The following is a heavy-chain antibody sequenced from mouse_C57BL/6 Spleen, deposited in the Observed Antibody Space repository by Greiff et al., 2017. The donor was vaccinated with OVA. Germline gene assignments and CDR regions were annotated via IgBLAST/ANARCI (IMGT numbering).Heavy chain of an antibody. CDR3: VRASTHFDY. D-gene: IGHD2-10*02. Sequence: EVQLVESGGGLVQPKGSLKLSCAASGFTFNTYSMHWVRQAPGKGLEWVARIRSKSSNYATYYADSVKDRFTISRDESQSTLYLQMNNLKTEDEAMSDWVRASTHFDYWGQGTTLTVSS. V-gene: IGHV10-3*01. CDR1: GFTFNTYS. CDR2: IRSKSSNYAT. J-gene: IGHJ2*01.